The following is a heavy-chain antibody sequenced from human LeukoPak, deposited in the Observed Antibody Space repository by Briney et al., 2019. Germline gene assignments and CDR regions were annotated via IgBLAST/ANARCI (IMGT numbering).Heavy chain of an antibody. CDR3: AKDAGSYGDYNSWYFDL. J-gene: IGHJ2*01. D-gene: IGHD4-17*01. Sequence: GGSLRLSCAASGFTFISYAMSWVRQAPGKGLEWVSAISGSGDNTYYGDSVEGRFTMSRDNSKNTLYLQMSSLRAEDTAVYYCAKDAGSYGDYNSWYFDLWGRGTLVTFSS. CDR1: GFTFISYA. V-gene: IGHV3-23*01. CDR2: ISGSGDNT.